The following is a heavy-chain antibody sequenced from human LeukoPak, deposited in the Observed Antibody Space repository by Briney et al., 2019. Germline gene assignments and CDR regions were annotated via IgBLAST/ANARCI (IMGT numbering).Heavy chain of an antibody. CDR1: GGTFSSYA. CDR2: IIPIFGTA. J-gene: IGHJ6*02. CDR3: ARGGSSWSRYAYYYYGMDV. V-gene: IGHV1-69*01. D-gene: IGHD6-13*01. Sequence: SVKVSCKASGGTFSSYAISWVRQAPGQGLEWMGGIIPIFGTANYARKFQGRVTITADESTSTAYMELSSLRSEDTAVYYCARGGSSWSRYAYYYYGMDVWGQGTTVTVSS.